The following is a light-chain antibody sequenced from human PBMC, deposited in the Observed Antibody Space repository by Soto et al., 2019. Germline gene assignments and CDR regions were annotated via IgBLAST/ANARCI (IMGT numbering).Light chain of an antibody. V-gene: IGKV2-28*01. CDR2: LGS. J-gene: IGKJ2*01. Sequence: DVVMTQSPLSLPVTPGESASISCRSSQSLLQSNGYNYVDWYLQKPGQSPQLLIYLGSLRASGVPDRFSCSASGTDFTLNISRMEAEDVGVYYCMQAQQTPPYTFGQGTKVEIK. CDR1: QSLLQSNGYNY. CDR3: MQAQQTPPYT.